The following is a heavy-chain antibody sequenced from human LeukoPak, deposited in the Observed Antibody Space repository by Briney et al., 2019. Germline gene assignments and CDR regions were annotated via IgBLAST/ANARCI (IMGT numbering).Heavy chain of an antibody. CDR3: ARGWDNNESSGYSA. J-gene: IGHJ4*02. CDR2: TSYDERNK. D-gene: IGHD3-22*01. V-gene: IGHV3-30*04. Sequence: GGSLRLSCAASGFTFSSNAMHWVRQAPGKGLEWVAATSYDERNKYYGDSVRGRFTISRDNSKNTLYLQMNSLRVEDTALYYCARGWDNNESSGYSAWGQGTLVTVSS. CDR1: GFTFSSNA.